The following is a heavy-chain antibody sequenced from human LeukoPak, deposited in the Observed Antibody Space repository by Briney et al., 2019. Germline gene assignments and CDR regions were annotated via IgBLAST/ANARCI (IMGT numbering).Heavy chain of an antibody. CDR2: IYHSGST. Sequence: PSETLSLTRAVSGYSISSGYYWGWIRQPPGKGLEWIGSIYHSGSTYYNPSLKSRVTISVDTSKNQFSLKLSSVTAADTAVYYCARVIGCSSTSCPPYYYYYYMDVWGKGTTVTVSS. CDR3: ARVIGCSSTSCPPYYYYYYMDV. D-gene: IGHD2-2*01. J-gene: IGHJ6*03. V-gene: IGHV4-38-2*01. CDR1: GYSISSGYY.